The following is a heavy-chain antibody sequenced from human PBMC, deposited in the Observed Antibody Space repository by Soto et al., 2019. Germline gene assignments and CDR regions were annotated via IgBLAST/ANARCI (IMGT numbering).Heavy chain of an antibody. CDR3: AREDYGSGSFDY. D-gene: IGHD3-10*01. Sequence: QVQMVESGGGVVQPGRSLRLSCAASGFTFSSYGMHWVRQAPGKGLEWVAVIWYDGSNKYYADSVKGRFTISRDNSKNTLYLQMNSLRAEDTAVYYCAREDYGSGSFDYWGRGTLVTVSS. CDR2: IWYDGSNK. V-gene: IGHV3-33*01. J-gene: IGHJ4*02. CDR1: GFTFSSYG.